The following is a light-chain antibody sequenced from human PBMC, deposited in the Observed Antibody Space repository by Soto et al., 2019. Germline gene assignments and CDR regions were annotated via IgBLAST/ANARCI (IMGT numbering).Light chain of an antibody. CDR2: STN. V-gene: IGLV1-44*01. J-gene: IGLJ2*01. CDR3: AAWDGSLNVVL. Sequence: QSALTQPPSASGTPGQRVTISCSGSRSNIGSNTVNWYQQLPGSAPKLLMYSTNQRPSGVPDRFSGSKSGTSASLAISGLQSEDEADYYCAAWDGSLNVVLFGGGTQLTVL. CDR1: RSNIGSNT.